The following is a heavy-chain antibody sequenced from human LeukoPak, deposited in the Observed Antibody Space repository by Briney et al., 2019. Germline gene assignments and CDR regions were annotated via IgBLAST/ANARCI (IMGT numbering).Heavy chain of an antibody. J-gene: IGHJ6*04. Sequence: PGGSLRLSCAGSGFIFSGYWMTWVRQAPGKGLEWEGNIKEDGGKKSYVDSVKGRFTISRDNAKDSLYLQMNTMRVEDTGIYYCARGDFWTGYGYFYGLGVWGQRDHGQCLL. D-gene: IGHD3/OR15-3a*01. CDR3: ARGDFWTGYGYFYGLGV. CDR1: GFIFSGYW. CDR2: IKEDGGKK. V-gene: IGHV3-7*01.